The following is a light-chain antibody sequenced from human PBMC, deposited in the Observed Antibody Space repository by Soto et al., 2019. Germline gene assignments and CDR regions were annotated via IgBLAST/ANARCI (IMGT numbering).Light chain of an antibody. CDR3: HVDDDQSPLT. CDR2: GAS. CDR1: ETGSSGN. J-gene: IGKJ4*01. V-gene: IGKV3-20*01. Sequence: EVVLTQSPGTLSLSPGERATLSCRASETGSSGNFVWYQQKPVLPPRLLIYGASSMAIRVPDRFTGSGSGTHFTVPITTVEPEDAAPCFGHVDDDQSPLTFGGGSEVAIK.